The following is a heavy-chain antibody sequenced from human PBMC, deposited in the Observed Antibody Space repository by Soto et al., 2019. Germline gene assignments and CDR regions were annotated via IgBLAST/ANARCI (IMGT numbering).Heavy chain of an antibody. D-gene: IGHD4-17*01. CDR2: MNPNSGNT. Sequence: GASVKVSCKASGYTFTSYDINWVRQATGQGLEWMGWMNPNSGNTGYAQKFQGRVTMTRNTSISTAYMELSSLRSEDTAVYYCALGGDYVTWPLSEYYMDVWGKGTTVTVSS. CDR1: GYTFTSYD. CDR3: ALGGDYVTWPLSEYYMDV. J-gene: IGHJ6*03. V-gene: IGHV1-8*01.